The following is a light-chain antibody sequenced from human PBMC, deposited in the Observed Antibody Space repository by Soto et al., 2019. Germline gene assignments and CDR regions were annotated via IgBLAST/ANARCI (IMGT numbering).Light chain of an antibody. V-gene: IGKV1-39*01. J-gene: IGKJ2*01. CDR1: QYINNY. CDR3: QQSYSTPPYT. Sequence: DIPMTQSPSSLSTSVGDRVTITCRASQYINNYLNWYQQKPGKAPKLLLFAAYNLQSGVPSRFSGSGSGTDFTLTISSLQPEDFATYYCQQSYSTPPYTFGQGTKLDMK. CDR2: AAY.